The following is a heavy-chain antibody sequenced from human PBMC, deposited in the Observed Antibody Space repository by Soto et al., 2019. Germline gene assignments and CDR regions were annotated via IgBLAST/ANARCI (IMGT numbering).Heavy chain of an antibody. J-gene: IGHJ4*02. Sequence: EVQLVESGGGLVQPGGSLRLSCAASGFTFSSYWMLWVRQAPGKWLVWVSRINSDGSTTSYADSVKGRFTISRDNAKNTLYLQMNSLRAEDTAVYYCARVNPGYSYVNYWGQGTLVTVSS. V-gene: IGHV3-74*01. CDR1: GFTFSSYW. D-gene: IGHD5-18*01. CDR2: INSDGSTT. CDR3: ARVNPGYSYVNY.